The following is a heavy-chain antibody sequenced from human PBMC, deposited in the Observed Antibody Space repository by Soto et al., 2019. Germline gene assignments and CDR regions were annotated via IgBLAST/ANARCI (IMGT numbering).Heavy chain of an antibody. CDR3: ARQDCGGDRYYSYNWFDP. CDR1: GGSISSSSYY. Sequence: SETLSLTCTVSGGSISSSSYYWGWIRQPPGKGLEWIGNIYYSGSTYYNPSLKSRVTISVDTSKNQFSLKLSSVTAADTAVYYCARQDCGGDRYYSYNWFDPWGQGTLVTVSS. D-gene: IGHD2-21*02. CDR2: IYYSGST. V-gene: IGHV4-39*07. J-gene: IGHJ5*02.